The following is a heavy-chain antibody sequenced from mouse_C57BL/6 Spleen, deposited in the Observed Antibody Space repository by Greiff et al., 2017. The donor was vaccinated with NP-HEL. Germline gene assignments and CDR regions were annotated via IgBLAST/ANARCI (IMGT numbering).Heavy chain of an antibody. CDR1: GYTFTSYW. CDR2: IDPNSGGT. Sequence: QVHVKQSGAELVKPGASVKLSCKASGYTFTSYWMHWVKQRPGRGLEWIGRIDPNSGGTKYNEKFKSKATLTVDKPSSTAYMQLSSLTSEDSAVYYCARSGSSGLYYYAMDYWGQGTSVTVSS. V-gene: IGHV1-72*01. D-gene: IGHD3-2*02. CDR3: ARSGSSGLYYYAMDY. J-gene: IGHJ4*01.